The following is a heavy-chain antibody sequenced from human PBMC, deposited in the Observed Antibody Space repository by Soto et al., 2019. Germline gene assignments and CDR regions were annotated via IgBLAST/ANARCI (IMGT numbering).Heavy chain of an antibody. V-gene: IGHV2-5*01. D-gene: IGHD1-20*01. CDR2: IYWNDDK. Sequence: SGPTLVNPTQTLTLTCTFSGFSLTTSGVGVGWIRQPPGKALEWLALIYWNDDKRYSPSLKGRLTITKDTSKNQVVLAMTNMDHVDTATYYCAHHTITPVTNWFDPWGLGTLVTVSS. J-gene: IGHJ5*02. CDR3: AHHTITPVTNWFDP. CDR1: GFSLTTSGVG.